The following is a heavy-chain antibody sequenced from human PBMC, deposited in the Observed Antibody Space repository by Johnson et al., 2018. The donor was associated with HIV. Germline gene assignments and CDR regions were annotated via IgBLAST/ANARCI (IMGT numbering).Heavy chain of an antibody. CDR2: IYSGGST. CDR1: GFTVSSNY. D-gene: IGHD3-3*01. J-gene: IGHJ3*02. CDR3: ARDQEGFYDSVFDI. Sequence: VQLVESGGGLIQPGGSLRLSCAASGFTVSSNYMSWVRQAPGKGLEWVSVIYSGGSTYYADSVKGRFTISRDNAKNSLYLQMNSLRAEDTALYFCARDQEGFYDSVFDIWGQGTMVTVSS. V-gene: IGHV3-53*01.